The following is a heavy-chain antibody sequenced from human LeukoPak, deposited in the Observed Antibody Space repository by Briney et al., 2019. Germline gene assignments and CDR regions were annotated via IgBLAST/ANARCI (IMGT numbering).Heavy chain of an antibody. CDR3: ARQGSRGGY. Sequence: SETLSLTCTVSGGSISSSSYYWGWIRQPPGKGLEWIGSIYYSGSTYYNPSLKSRVTISVDTSKNQFSLKLSSVTAADTAVYYCARQGSRGGYWGQGTLVTVSS. D-gene: IGHD3-10*01. J-gene: IGHJ4*02. CDR1: GGSISSSSYY. CDR2: IYYSGST. V-gene: IGHV4-39*01.